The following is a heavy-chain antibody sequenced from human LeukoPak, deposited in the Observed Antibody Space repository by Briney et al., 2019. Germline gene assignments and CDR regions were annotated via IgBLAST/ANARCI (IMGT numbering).Heavy chain of an antibody. CDR1: RYTFTAYY. V-gene: IGHV1-2*06. CDR3: ARGWELNARFFDY. Sequence: ASVKVSCKAARYTFTAYYLHWVRQAPGQGLEWMGRINPNNGGTNYPQKFQGRVTMTRDTSINTAYMELSSLKSGDTAVYYCARGWELNARFFDYWGQGTLVTASS. J-gene: IGHJ4*02. D-gene: IGHD1-26*01. CDR2: INPNNGGT.